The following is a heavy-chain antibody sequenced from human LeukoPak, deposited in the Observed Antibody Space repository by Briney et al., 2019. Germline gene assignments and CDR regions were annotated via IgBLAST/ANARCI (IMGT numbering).Heavy chain of an antibody. CDR1: GFTFSSYS. CDR3: ARDRGQLPRGYYYYYGMDV. V-gene: IGHV3-21*01. Sequence: GGSLRLSCAASGFTFSSYSMNWVRQAPGKGLEGVSSISSSSSYISYADSVKGRFTISRDNAKNSLYLQMNSLRAEDTAVYYCARDRGQLPRGYYYYYGMDVWGQGTTVTVSS. CDR2: ISSSSSYI. D-gene: IGHD3-10*01. J-gene: IGHJ6*02.